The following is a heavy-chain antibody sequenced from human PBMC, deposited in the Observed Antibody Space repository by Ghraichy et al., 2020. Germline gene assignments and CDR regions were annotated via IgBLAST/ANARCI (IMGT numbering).Heavy chain of an antibody. V-gene: IGHV1-46*03. CDR3: AREELGATRFKGAFDI. D-gene: IGHD1-26*01. CDR1: GYTFTSYY. CDR2: INPSGGST. Sequence: ASVKVSCKASGYTFTSYYMHWVRQAPGQGLEWMGIINPSGGSTSYAQKFQGRVTMTRDTSTSTVYMELSSLRSEDTAVYYCAREELGATRFKGAFDIWGQGTMVTVSS. J-gene: IGHJ3*02.